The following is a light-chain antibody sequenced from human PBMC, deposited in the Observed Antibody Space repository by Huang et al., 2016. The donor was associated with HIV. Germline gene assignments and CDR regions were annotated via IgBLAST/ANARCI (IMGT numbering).Light chain of an antibody. J-gene: IGKJ2*01. Sequence: EIVLTQSPDTVSLSPGEATTLFCRASRRVDSNFFAWYQQKPGQSPRLLIYGASTRAAGIPDRFSGSGSGIDFTLTISRLEPEDFAVYFCQLSGRSVTFGQGTKLEI. CDR3: QLSGRSVT. CDR2: GAS. CDR1: RRVDSNF. V-gene: IGKV3-20*01.